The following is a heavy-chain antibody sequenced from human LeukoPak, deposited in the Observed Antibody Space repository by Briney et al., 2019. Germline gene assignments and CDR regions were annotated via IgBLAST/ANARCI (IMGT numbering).Heavy chain of an antibody. V-gene: IGHV4-59*01. CDR2: IFYSESA. CDR3: ARIGMYSSSWYDY. D-gene: IGHD6-13*01. Sequence: PSETLSLTCTVSGGSIRSYYWSWIRQSPGKGLEWIGHIFYSESAIYSPSLKSRLTISVDTSKSQFSLKLSSVTAADTAVYFCARIGMYSSSWYDYWGQGTRVTVSS. J-gene: IGHJ4*02. CDR1: GGSIRSYY.